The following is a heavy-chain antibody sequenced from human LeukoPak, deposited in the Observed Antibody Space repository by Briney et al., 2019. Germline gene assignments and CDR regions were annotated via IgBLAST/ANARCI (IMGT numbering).Heavy chain of an antibody. J-gene: IGHJ4*02. CDR1: GFTFSSYG. D-gene: IGHD3-22*01. CDR2: IRYDGSYK. Sequence: GGSLRLSCAESGFTFSSYGMHWVRQAPGKGLEWVAFIRYDGSYKYYADSVKGRFTISRDNSKNALYLQMNSLRAEDTAVYYCAKDPQNSSGYYYVYWGQGTLVTVSS. V-gene: IGHV3-30*02. CDR3: AKDPQNSSGYYYVY.